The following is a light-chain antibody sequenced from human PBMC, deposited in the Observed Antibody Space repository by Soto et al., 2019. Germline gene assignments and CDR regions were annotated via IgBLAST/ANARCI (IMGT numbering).Light chain of an antibody. CDR3: QKYNSAPLT. V-gene: IGKV1-27*01. Sequence: DIQMTQSPSALPASLWHRVTISCLASQGISNYLAWYQQKPGKVPKLLIYAASTLQSGVPSRFSGSGSGTDFTLTISSLQPEDVATYYCQKYNSAPLTFGQGTRLEIK. J-gene: IGKJ5*01. CDR1: QGISNY. CDR2: AAS.